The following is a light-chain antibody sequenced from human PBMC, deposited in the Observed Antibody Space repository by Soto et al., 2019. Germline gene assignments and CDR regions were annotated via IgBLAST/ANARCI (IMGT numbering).Light chain of an antibody. CDR2: DAS. V-gene: IGKV3-15*01. J-gene: IGKJ1*01. Sequence: EIVLPQSPATLSLSPGERATLSCRASQSVRSNLAWYQQNPGQPPRLLIYDASSRATGIPSRFSGSGSGTEFTLTISSLKSEDFAVYYCQQYDNWPRTFGQGTKVDIK. CDR1: QSVRSN. CDR3: QQYDNWPRT.